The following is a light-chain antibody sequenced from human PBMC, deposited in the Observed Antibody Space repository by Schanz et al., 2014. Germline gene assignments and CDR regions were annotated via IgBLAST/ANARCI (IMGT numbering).Light chain of an antibody. Sequence: QSVLTQPPSASGTPGQRVTISCSGSSSNIGANTVSWYQQVPGTAPKVVIYSNVQRPSGVPDRFSGSKSGTSASLAISGLQSEDEAHYYCAAWDDSLSGRVFGGGTKLTVL. CDR3: AAWDDSLSGRV. V-gene: IGLV1-44*01. J-gene: IGLJ3*02. CDR1: SSNIGANT. CDR2: SNV.